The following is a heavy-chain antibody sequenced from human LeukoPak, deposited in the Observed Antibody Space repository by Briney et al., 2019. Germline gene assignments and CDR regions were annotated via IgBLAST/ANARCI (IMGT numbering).Heavy chain of an antibody. CDR3: TRGSGSDFY. D-gene: IGHD3-10*01. CDR2: ISGSGRTI. J-gene: IGHJ4*02. Sequence: PGGSLRLSCVASGFTFSTYEMNWIRQAPGKGLEWVSYISGSGRTIYYADSVKDRFTISRDNAKNSLYLQMNSLRAEDTAIYYCTRGSGSDFYWGQGTLVTVSS. V-gene: IGHV3-48*03. CDR1: GFTFSTYE.